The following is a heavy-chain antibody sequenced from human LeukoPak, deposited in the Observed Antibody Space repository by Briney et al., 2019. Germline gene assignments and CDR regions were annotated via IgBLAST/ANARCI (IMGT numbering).Heavy chain of an antibody. CDR1: GFTFSSYS. V-gene: IGHV3-21*01. D-gene: IGHD2-15*01. J-gene: IGHJ4*02. CDR2: ISSTSRYI. CDR3: ATAGLYCSGGTCYSNRDY. Sequence: GGSLRLSCAASGFTFSSYSMNWVRQAPGKGLQWVSSISSTSRYIYYADSVKGRFTISRDNAENSVYLLMNSLRAEDTAVYYCATAGLYCSGGTCYSNRDYWGQGTLVTVSS.